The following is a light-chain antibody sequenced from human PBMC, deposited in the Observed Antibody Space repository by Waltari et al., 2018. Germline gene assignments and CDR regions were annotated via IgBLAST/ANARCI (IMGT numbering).Light chain of an antibody. CDR1: QSVRSN. CDR2: GAS. J-gene: IGKJ5*01. V-gene: IGKV3-15*01. Sequence: EIVMTQSPATLSVSPGERATLTCRASQSVRSNLAWYQQKPGQPPRLLIYGASTRATGIPARFSGSGSGTEFTLTISNVQPEDFATYYCQQYDNYPITFGQGTRLEIK. CDR3: QQYDNYPIT.